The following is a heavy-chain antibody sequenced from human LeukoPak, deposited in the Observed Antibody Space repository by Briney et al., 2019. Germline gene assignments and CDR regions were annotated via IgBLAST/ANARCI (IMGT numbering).Heavy chain of an antibody. V-gene: IGHV3-23*01. D-gene: IGHD2-15*01. Sequence: GGSLRLSCAASGFTFSSYAMSWVRQAPGKGLGWVSGITGSGGSTYHADSVKGRFTISRDNSQNTLFLQMSSLRAEDSAIFYCAKGSASGRPYYFDSWGQGILVTVSS. CDR3: AKGSASGRPYYFDS. CDR2: ITGSGGST. J-gene: IGHJ4*02. CDR1: GFTFSSYA.